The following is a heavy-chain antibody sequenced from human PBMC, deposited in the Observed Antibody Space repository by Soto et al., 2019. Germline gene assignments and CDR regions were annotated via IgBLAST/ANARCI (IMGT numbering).Heavy chain of an antibody. D-gene: IGHD6-13*01. CDR2: ISRDSSYT. CDR1: GESFSGYI. Sequence: LSLTCAVYGESFSGYIWTWIRQAPGKGLEWLSYISRDSSYTKYADSVRGRFTISRDNAKNSLYLQMNSLRAGDSAVYYCAKVTSAAPEDLWGRGTLVTVSS. V-gene: IGHV3-11*05. J-gene: IGHJ2*01. CDR3: AKVTSAAPEDL.